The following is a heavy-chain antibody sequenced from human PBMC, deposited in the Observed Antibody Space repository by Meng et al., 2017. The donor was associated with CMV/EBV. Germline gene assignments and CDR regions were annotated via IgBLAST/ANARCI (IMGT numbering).Heavy chain of an antibody. Sequence: VQLVQSCAGVKRPGGSVTLSWNACCYPFTSYVISWVRQAPRQGLELMGWISAYNDNTNCAQKLQGRVTMTTDTSTSTAYMELRSMRSDDTAVYYCATDILTHFDYWGQGTLVTVSS. CDR2: ISAYNDNT. V-gene: IGHV1-18*01. CDR3: ATDILTHFDY. CDR1: CYPFTSYV. D-gene: IGHD3-9*01. J-gene: IGHJ4*02.